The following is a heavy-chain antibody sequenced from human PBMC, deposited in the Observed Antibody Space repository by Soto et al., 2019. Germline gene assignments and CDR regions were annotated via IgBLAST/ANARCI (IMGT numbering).Heavy chain of an antibody. D-gene: IGHD3-9*01. V-gene: IGHV4-34*01. CDR2: INHSGST. CDR1: GGSFSGYY. Sequence: PSETLSLTCAVYGGSFSGYYRSWIRQPPGKGLEWIGEINHSGSTNYNPSLKSRVTISVDTSKNQFSLKLSSVTAADTAVYYCASHYDILTPFDYWGQGTLVTVSS. J-gene: IGHJ4*02. CDR3: ASHYDILTPFDY.